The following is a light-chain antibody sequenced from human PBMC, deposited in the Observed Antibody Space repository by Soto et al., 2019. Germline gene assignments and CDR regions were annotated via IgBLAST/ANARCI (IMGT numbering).Light chain of an antibody. V-gene: IGKV3-15*01. CDR3: QQDSRSPLP. CDR2: GES. J-gene: IGKJ4*01. CDR1: QSVSSN. Sequence: EIVMTQSPATLSVSPGERATLSCRASQSVSSNLAWYQQKPGQAPRLLIYGESTRATGIPARFSGSRSGTEFTLTINSLQSEDFAVYYCQQDSRSPLPFGGGSEVDI.